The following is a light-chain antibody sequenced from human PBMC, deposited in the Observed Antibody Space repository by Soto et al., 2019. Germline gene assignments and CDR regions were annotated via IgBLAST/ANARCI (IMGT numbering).Light chain of an antibody. J-gene: IGKJ4*01. CDR1: QSVSNNY. CDR3: QQYGSTPLT. V-gene: IGKV3-20*01. CDR2: GAS. Sequence: EIVFTQSPGTLSLSPGERATLSCRASQSVSNNYLAWYQQKPGQSPRLLIYGASNRASGIPDRFSGSASGADFTLSIARLEPEDFAMYYCQQYGSTPLTFGGGTKVDIK.